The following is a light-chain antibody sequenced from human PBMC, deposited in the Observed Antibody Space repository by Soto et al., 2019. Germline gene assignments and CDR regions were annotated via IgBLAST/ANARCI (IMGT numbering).Light chain of an antibody. CDR3: QQYNSWWT. J-gene: IGKJ1*01. CDR1: QSSSSW. V-gene: IGKV1-5*03. CDR2: KAP. Sequence: DIRMTQSPSTLSASVGDRVTITCRASQSSSSWLAWYQQKPGKAPKLLIYKAPSLESGVPSRFSGSGSGTEFTLTISSLQPDDFATYYCQQYNSWWTFGQGTKVEIK.